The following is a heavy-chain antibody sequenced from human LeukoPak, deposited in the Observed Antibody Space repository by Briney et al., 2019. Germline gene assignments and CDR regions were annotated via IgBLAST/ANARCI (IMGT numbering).Heavy chain of an antibody. D-gene: IGHD6-13*01. CDR2: IYYSGST. CDR3: ARDGGIAYFDY. V-gene: IGHV4-61*01. CDR1: GGSISLSYYY. J-gene: IGHJ4*02. Sequence: SETLSLTCSVSGGSISLSYYYWGWIRQPPGKALEWIGYIYYSGSTNYNPSLKSRVTISVDTSKNQFSLKLSSVTAADTAVYYCARDGGIAYFDYWGQGTLVTVSS.